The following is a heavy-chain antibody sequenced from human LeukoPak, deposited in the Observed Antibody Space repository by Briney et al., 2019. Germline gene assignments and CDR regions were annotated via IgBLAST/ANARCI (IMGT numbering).Heavy chain of an antibody. Sequence: PSETLSLTCTVSGGSISSSSYYWGWIRQPPGKGLEWIGSIYYSGSTYYNPSLKSRVTISVDTSKNQFSLKLSSVTAADTAVYYCARTDSSGWYADAFDIWGQGTMVTVSS. V-gene: IGHV4-39*07. CDR2: IYYSGST. CDR1: GGSISSSSYY. D-gene: IGHD6-19*01. J-gene: IGHJ3*02. CDR3: ARTDSSGWYADAFDI.